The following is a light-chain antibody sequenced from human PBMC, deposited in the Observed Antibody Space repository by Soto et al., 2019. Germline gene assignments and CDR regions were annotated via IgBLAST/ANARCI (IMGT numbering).Light chain of an antibody. Sequence: QSALTQPASVSGYPGQSITISCTGTSSDVGGYNYVSWYQQHPGTSPKLMIYEVSNRPSGVSNRFSGSKSGNTASLIISGLQAEDEGDYYCSSYTARSTWVFGGGTKLTVL. CDR1: SSDVGGYNY. CDR2: EVS. V-gene: IGLV2-14*01. J-gene: IGLJ3*02. CDR3: SSYTARSTWV.